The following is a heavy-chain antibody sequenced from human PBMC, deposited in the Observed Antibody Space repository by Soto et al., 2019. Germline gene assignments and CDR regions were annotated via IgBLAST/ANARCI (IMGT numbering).Heavy chain of an antibody. Sequence: SVKVSCKASGGTCSSYAISWVRQAPGQGLEWMGGIIPIFGTANYAQKFQGRGTITADKSTSTAYMELSSLRSEDTAVYYCARDRGLAAVTRYYYGMDVWGQGTTVTVSS. CDR2: IIPIFGTA. V-gene: IGHV1-69*06. J-gene: IGHJ6*02. D-gene: IGHD6-13*01. CDR3: ARDRGLAAVTRYYYGMDV. CDR1: GGTCSSYA.